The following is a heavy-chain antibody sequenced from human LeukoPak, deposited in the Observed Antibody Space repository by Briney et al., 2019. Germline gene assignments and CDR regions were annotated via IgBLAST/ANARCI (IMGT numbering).Heavy chain of an antibody. J-gene: IGHJ6*03. CDR3: ARVLCSGGSCYYYYHMDV. D-gene: IGHD2-15*01. CDR2: IIPIFGTA. CDR1: GGTFSSYA. V-gene: IGHV1-69*01. Sequence: SVKVSCKASGGTFSSYAISWVRQAPGQGLEWMGGIIPIFGTANYAQKFQGRVTITADESTSTAYMELSSLRSEDTAVYYCARVLCSGGSCYYYYHMDVWGKGTTVTVSS.